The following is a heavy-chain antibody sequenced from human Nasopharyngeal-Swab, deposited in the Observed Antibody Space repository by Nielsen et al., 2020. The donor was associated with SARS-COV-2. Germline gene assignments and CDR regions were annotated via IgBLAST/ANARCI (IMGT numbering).Heavy chain of an antibody. CDR3: ARVYYYGPIDY. CDR1: GYTFTSYA. CDR2: INAGNGNT. V-gene: IGHV1-3*01. D-gene: IGHD4/OR15-4a*01. J-gene: IGHJ4*02. Sequence: ASVKVSCKASGYTFTSYAMHWVRQAPGQRLEWMGWINAGNGNTKYSQKLQGSVTITRDISASTAYMELSSLRSEDTAVYYCARVYYYGPIDYWGQGTLVTVSS.